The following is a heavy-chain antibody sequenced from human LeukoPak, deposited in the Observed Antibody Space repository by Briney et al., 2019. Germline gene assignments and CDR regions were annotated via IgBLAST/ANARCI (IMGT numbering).Heavy chain of an antibody. CDR1: GYRFTNYW. J-gene: IGHJ3*02. Sequence: GESLKISCKGSGYRFTNYWIGWVRQLPGKGLERMGIIYPGDSDTRYSPSFQGQVTISADKSISTAYLQWSSLKASDTAMYYCARPPRDDSSAYYSAFDIWGQGTMVTVSS. CDR2: IYPGDSDT. CDR3: ARPPRDDSSAYYSAFDI. D-gene: IGHD3-22*01. V-gene: IGHV5-51*01.